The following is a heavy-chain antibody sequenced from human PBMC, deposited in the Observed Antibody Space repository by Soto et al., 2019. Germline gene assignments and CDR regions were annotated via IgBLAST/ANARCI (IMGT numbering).Heavy chain of an antibody. CDR3: ARLGDTAMPLGYYYGMDV. CDR2: ISAYNGNT. V-gene: IGHV1-18*04. Sequence: ASVKVSCKASGYTFTSYGISWVRQAPGQGLEWMGWISAYNGNTNYAQKLQGRVTMTTDTSTSTAYMELRSLRSDDTAVYYCARLGDTAMPLGYYYGMDVWGQGTTVTVSS. J-gene: IGHJ6*02. CDR1: GYTFTSYG. D-gene: IGHD5-18*01.